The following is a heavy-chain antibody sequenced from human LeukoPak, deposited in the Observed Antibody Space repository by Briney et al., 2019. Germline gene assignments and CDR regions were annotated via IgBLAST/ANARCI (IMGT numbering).Heavy chain of an antibody. Sequence: SETLSLTCTVSGGSISSSSYYWGWIRQPPGKGLEWIGSIYYSGSTYYNPSLKSRVTISVDTSKNQFSLKLSSVTAADTAVYYCASAQNPTYGDYFYWGQGTLVTVSS. D-gene: IGHD4-17*01. CDR1: GGSISSSSYY. CDR2: IYYSGST. CDR3: ASAQNPTYGDYFY. V-gene: IGHV4-39*07. J-gene: IGHJ4*02.